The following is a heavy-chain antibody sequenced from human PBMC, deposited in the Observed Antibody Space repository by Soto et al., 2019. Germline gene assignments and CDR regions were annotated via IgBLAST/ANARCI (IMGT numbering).Heavy chain of an antibody. V-gene: IGHV3-21*05. CDR3: ARSGDNYNLLDY. CDR1: GFAFSNYA. Sequence: GGSLSLSGAASGFAFSNYAMHWVRQAPGKGLEWISYSSNSGTFTKYADSVKGRFSISRDNTKNLLFLQMNSLRAEDTALYYCARSGDNYNLLDYWGQGTPVTSPQ. CDR2: SSNSGTFT. J-gene: IGHJ4*02. D-gene: IGHD1-1*01.